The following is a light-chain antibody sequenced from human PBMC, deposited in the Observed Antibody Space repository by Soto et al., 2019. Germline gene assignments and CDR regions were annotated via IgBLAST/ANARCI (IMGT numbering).Light chain of an antibody. CDR2: GVS. V-gene: IGKV3-20*01. CDR3: QQCGSSPPT. CDR1: QSVSRSY. J-gene: IGKJ1*01. Sequence: EIVLTQSPGTLSLSPGERATLSCRASQSVSRSYLAWYQQKPGQAPRLLIYGVSTRATGIPDRFSGSGSGTDFTLTISRLEPEDFAVYYCQQCGSSPPTFGQGTKVEIK.